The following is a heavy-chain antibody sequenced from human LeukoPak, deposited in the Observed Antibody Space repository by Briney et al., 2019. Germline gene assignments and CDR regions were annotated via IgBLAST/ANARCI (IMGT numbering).Heavy chain of an antibody. CDR1: GGSFSGYY. V-gene: IGHV4-34*01. CDR2: INHSGST. D-gene: IGHD6-13*01. CDR3: ARGEVYSSSWYDYYYGMDV. J-gene: IGHJ6*02. Sequence: PSETLSLTCAVYGGSFSGYYWSWIRQPPGKGLEWIGEINHSGSTNYNPPLKSRVTISVDTSKNQFSLKLSSVTAADTAVYYCARGEVYSSSWYDYYYGMDVWGQGTTVTVSS.